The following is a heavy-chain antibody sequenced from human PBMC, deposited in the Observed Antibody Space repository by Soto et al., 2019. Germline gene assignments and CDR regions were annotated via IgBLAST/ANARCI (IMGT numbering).Heavy chain of an antibody. D-gene: IGHD1-1*01. CDR1: GFTFSSYS. CDR3: ARDHLTNYYYYGMDV. CDR2: IRCGGSNK. V-gene: IGHV3-33*08. Sequence: GGSLRLSCAASGFTFSSYSMNWVRQAPGKGLEWVSSIRCGGSNKYYADSVKGRFTISRDNSKNTLYLQMSSLRAEDTAVYYCARDHLTNYYYYGMDVWGRGTTVTVSS. J-gene: IGHJ6*02.